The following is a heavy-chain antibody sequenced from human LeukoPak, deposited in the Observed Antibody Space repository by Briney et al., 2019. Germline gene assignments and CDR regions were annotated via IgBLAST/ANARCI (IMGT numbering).Heavy chain of an antibody. D-gene: IGHD6-6*01. Sequence: GGSLRLSCAASGFTLSSYWMIWVRQAPGKGLEWVANIKQDGSEISYVDSVKGRFTISRDNAKNSLYLQMNSLRAEDTAVYYCAREYASSSHFDSWGQGTLVTVSS. CDR1: GFTLSSYW. J-gene: IGHJ4*02. CDR2: IKQDGSEI. V-gene: IGHV3-7*03. CDR3: AREYASSSHFDS.